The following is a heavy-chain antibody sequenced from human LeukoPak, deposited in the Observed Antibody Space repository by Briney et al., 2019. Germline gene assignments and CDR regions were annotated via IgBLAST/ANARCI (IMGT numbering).Heavy chain of an antibody. CDR3: ARGGYMSNWFEH. CDR1: GGSISDSY. Sequence: SETLSLTCTVSGGSISDSYWSWIRQPPGKGLEWIGKIHDSGITNYNPSLRSRVTFSVDTSKKQFSLNLNSVTAADTAVYYCARGGYMSNWFEHWGQGTPVTVSS. J-gene: IGHJ5*02. V-gene: IGHV4-59*01. D-gene: IGHD5-12*01. CDR2: IHDSGIT.